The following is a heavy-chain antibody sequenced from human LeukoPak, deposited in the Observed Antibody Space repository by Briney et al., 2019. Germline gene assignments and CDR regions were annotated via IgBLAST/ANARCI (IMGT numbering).Heavy chain of an antibody. CDR2: IYSSGST. CDR3: ATSVTMIVVVIDY. D-gene: IGHD3-22*01. Sequence: GGSLRLSCAASGFTVSSKYMGWVRQAPGKGLEWVSVIYSSGSTYYADSVKGRFTISRDNSKNTLYLQMNSLRAEDTAVYYCATSVTMIVVVIDYWGQGTLVTVSS. J-gene: IGHJ4*02. V-gene: IGHV3-66*02. CDR1: GFTVSSKY.